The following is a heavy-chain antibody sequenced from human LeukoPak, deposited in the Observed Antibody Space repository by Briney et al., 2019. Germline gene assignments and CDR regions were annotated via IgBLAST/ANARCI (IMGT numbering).Heavy chain of an antibody. CDR3: ARERRGSSGWYYFDY. D-gene: IGHD6-19*01. Sequence: VGALRLSCAASRFTSSNYWMTWVRPAPGKGLEWVANIKQDGSEKYYVDSVKGRFTISRDNAKNSLYLQMNSLRAEDTAVYYCARERRGSSGWYYFDYWGQGTLVTVSS. J-gene: IGHJ4*02. V-gene: IGHV3-7*01. CDR1: RFTSSNYW. CDR2: IKQDGSEK.